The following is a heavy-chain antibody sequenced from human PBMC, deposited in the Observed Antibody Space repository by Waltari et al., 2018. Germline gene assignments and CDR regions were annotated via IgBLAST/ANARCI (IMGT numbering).Heavy chain of an antibody. CDR1: GYIFTNYY. D-gene: IGHD6-6*01. V-gene: IGHV1-2*02. CDR3: ARDRTTMAARPGDY. J-gene: IGHJ4*02. Sequence: QVLLVQSGAEVKKPGASVKVSCKASGYIFTNYYLHWVRQAPGKGPEWMGWVNPDTGNANYAHNLRGRVTMTWDTSINTAFMDLSGLKSDDKAVYYCARDRTTMAARPGDYWGQGTLVTVSS. CDR2: VNPDTGNA.